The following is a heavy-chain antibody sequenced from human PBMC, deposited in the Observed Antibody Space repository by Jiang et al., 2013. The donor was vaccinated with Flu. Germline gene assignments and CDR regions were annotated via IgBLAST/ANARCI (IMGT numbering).Heavy chain of an antibody. Sequence: GSGLVKPSETLSLTCTVSGGSISSSSYYWGWIRQPPGKGLEWIGSIYYSGSTYYNPSLKSRVTISVDTSKNQFSLKLSSVTAADTAVYYCAATYIAAAAVNWFDPWGQGTLVTVSS. V-gene: IGHV4-39*01. CDR3: AATYIAAAAVNWFDP. D-gene: IGHD6-13*01. CDR2: IYYSGST. J-gene: IGHJ5*02. CDR1: GGSISSSSYY.